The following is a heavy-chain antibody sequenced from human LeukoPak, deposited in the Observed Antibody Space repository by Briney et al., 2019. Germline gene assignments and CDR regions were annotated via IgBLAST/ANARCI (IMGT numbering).Heavy chain of an antibody. CDR3: AKDFSPLRGTIFGGGYYFDY. Sequence: GGSLRLSCAASGFTFSSYGMHWVRQAPGKGLEWVAFIRYDGSNKYYADSVKGRFTISRDNSKNTLYLQMNSLRAEDTAVYYCAKDFSPLRGTIFGGGYYFDYWGQGTLVTVSS. CDR2: IRYDGSNK. J-gene: IGHJ4*02. V-gene: IGHV3-30*02. D-gene: IGHD3-3*01. CDR1: GFTFSSYG.